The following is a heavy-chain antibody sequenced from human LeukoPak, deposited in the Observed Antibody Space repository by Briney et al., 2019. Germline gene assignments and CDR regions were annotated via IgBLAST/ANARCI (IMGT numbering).Heavy chain of an antibody. CDR1: GFTFSSYT. CDR3: ARDGETFTRYCSGGSCYRKFDY. J-gene: IGHJ4*02. Sequence: GGSLRLSCAASGFTFSSYTMNWVRQAPGKGLEWVSSISSGNSYIYYADSVEGRFTISRDTAKHSLYLQMNSLRAEDTAVYYCARDGETFTRYCSGGSCYRKFDYWGQGTLVTVSS. CDR2: ISSGNSYI. D-gene: IGHD2-15*01. V-gene: IGHV3-21*01.